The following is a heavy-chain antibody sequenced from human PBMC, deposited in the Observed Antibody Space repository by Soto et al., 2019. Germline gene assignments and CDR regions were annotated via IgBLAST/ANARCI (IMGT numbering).Heavy chain of an antibody. CDR1: GESMSVYV. V-gene: IGHV1-69*13. J-gene: IGHJ5*02. Sequence: SPVNRSWKAAGESMSVYVGSWGRLAPGQGLEWMGGIIPIFGTANYAQKFQGRVTVTADESTSTAYMELSSLRSEDTAVYYCAREVGATLAWFDPWGQGTLITVSS. CDR3: AREVGATLAWFDP. CDR2: IIPIFGTA. D-gene: IGHD1-26*01.